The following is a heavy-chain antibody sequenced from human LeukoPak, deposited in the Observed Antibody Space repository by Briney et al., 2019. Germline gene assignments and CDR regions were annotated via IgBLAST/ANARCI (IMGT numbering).Heavy chain of an antibody. D-gene: IGHD6-13*01. J-gene: IGHJ6*02. CDR3: ARAPTAAGTDYYYGMDV. CDR2: IIPILAIA. V-gene: IGHV1-69*04. Sequence: SVKVSCKASGGTFSSYAISWVRQAPGQGLEWMGRIIPILAIANYAQKFQGRVTITADKSTSTAYMELSSLRSEDTAVYYCARAPTAAGTDYYYGMDVWGQGTTVTVSS. CDR1: GGTFSSYA.